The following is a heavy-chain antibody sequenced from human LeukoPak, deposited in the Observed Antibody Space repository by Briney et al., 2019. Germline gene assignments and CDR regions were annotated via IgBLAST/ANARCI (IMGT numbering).Heavy chain of an antibody. D-gene: IGHD6-13*01. CDR1: GYTFTSYA. CDR3: ARAGYSSSWAYYYYGMDV. Sequence: ASVKVSCKASGYTFTSYAMHWVRQAPGQRLEWMGWINAGNGNTKYSQKFQGRVTITRDTSASTAYMELSSLRSEDTAVYYCARAGYSSSWAYYYYGMDVWGQGTTVTVSS. CDR2: INAGNGNT. V-gene: IGHV1-3*01. J-gene: IGHJ6*02.